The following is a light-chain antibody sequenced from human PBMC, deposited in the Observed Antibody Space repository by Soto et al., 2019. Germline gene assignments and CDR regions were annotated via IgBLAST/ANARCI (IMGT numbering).Light chain of an antibody. Sequence: EIVMTQSPATLSVSPGERATLSCRASQSVSSNLAWYQQKPGQAPRLLIYGASTRATGIPARFSGSGSGTELTLTISSLEPEDFAVYYCQQRSNWPITLGQGRRLEI. V-gene: IGKV3-15*01. CDR1: QSVSSN. CDR3: QQRSNWPIT. CDR2: GAS. J-gene: IGKJ5*01.